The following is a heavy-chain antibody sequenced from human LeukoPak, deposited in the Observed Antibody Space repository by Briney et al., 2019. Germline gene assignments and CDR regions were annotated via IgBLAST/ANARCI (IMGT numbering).Heavy chain of an antibody. J-gene: IGHJ4*02. CDR1: GYTFGDHG. Sequence: GGAPRLSCAGSGYTFGDHGMNWGRQAPGKGLEWVSGLNPNGGTIGYADSVKGRFTISRDNAKNSLYLQMNSLRAEDTALYYCARDRSYGAFQDWGQGTLVTVSS. V-gene: IGHV3-20*04. D-gene: IGHD1-26*01. CDR2: LNPNGGTI. CDR3: ARDRSYGAFQD.